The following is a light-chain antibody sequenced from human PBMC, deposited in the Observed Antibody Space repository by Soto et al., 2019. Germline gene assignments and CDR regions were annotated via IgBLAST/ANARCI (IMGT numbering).Light chain of an antibody. Sequence: FALTQPASVSGSPGQSITISCAGTSSDVGGYTYVSWYQQHPGKAPKLMIYDVSNRPSGVSNRFSGSKSGNTASLTISGLQAEDEADYYCTSYTSSSTPYVFGGGTKVTV. V-gene: IGLV2-14*01. CDR1: SSDVGGYTY. CDR2: DVS. CDR3: TSYTSSSTPYV. J-gene: IGLJ1*01.